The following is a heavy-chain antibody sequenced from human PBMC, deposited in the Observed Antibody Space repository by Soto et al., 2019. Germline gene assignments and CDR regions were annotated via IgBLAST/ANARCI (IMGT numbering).Heavy chain of an antibody. CDR3: VRLGGFYPAFAS. CDR1: GGAIRTYY. D-gene: IGHD3-22*01. CDR2: IYYTGGRP. V-gene: IGHV4-59*08. J-gene: IGHJ4*02. Sequence: QVQLQESGPGLVKPSETLSLTCTVSGGAIRTYYWSWIRQPPGKGLEWIGYIYYTGGRPNYNPSPKSRVAISVDRSKNQFSLKLTSVTAADTAVYYCVRLGGFYPAFASWGQGTLVTVSA.